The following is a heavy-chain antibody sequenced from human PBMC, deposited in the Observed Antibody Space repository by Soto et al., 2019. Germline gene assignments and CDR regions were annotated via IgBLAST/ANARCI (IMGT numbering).Heavy chain of an antibody. CDR2: IYYSGST. CDR3: ARGGTIFGVVTPNYYYYGMDV. V-gene: IGHV4-59*01. Sequence: ETLSLTCTVSGGSISSYYWSWIRQPPGKGLEWIGYIYYSGSTNYNPSLKSRVTISVDTSKNQFSLKLSSVTAADTAVYYCARGGTIFGVVTPNYYYYGMDVWGQGTTVTVSS. J-gene: IGHJ6*02. CDR1: GGSISSYY. D-gene: IGHD3-3*01.